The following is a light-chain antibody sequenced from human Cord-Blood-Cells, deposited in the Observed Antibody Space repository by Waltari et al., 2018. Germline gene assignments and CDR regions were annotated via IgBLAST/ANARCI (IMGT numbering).Light chain of an antibody. V-gene: IGLV2-14*01. CDR1: SSDVGGYNY. CDR2: DVS. CDR3: SSYTSSSTLPYV. Sequence: QSALTQPASVSGSPGQSITISCPGTSSDVGGYNYVSWYQQHPGKAPKLIIYDVSNRPSGVSNRFSGSKSGNTASLTISGLQAEDEADYYCSSYTSSSTLPYVFGTGTKVTVL. J-gene: IGLJ1*01.